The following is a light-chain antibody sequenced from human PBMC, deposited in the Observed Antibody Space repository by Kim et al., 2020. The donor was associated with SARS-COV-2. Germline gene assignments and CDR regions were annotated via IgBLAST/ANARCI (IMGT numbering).Light chain of an antibody. CDR3: QVWDRSSDHVV. CDR2: YDN. Sequence: APGKTARITCGGNNIGSRSVHWNQQKPGQAPVLLIYYDNDRPSGIPERFSGSNSGNTATLTISGVEAGDEADYYCQVWDRSSDHVVFGGGTKLTVL. J-gene: IGLJ2*01. CDR1: NIGSRS. V-gene: IGLV3-21*04.